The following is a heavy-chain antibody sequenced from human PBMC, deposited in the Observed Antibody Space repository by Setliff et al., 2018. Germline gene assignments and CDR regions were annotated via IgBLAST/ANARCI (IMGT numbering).Heavy chain of an antibody. CDR2: ISTYNGST. Sequence: ASVKVSCKASGYPFTRYVIGWVRQAPGQGLEWMGWISTYNGSTNFAQRFQGRVTMTADTSTGTAYMELKSLRSDDTAVYYCARGMAAAASNPFDYWGQGTLVTVSS. CDR3: ARGMAAAASNPFDY. J-gene: IGHJ4*02. V-gene: IGHV1-18*01. CDR1: GYPFTRYV. D-gene: IGHD6-13*01.